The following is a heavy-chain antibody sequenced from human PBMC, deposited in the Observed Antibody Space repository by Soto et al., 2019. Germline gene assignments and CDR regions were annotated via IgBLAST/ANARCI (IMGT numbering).Heavy chain of an antibody. D-gene: IGHD1-1*01. CDR1: GYTFTSYD. CDR2: MNPNTCNS. Sequence: ASVKVSCKASGYTFTSYDIYWVRQATGQGREWMGWMNPNTCNSAYAQKFQGRVTVTSDTSINTVHMELSSLRSEDTAVYYCARRAETNGWNGFGADKYYFDFWGQGTLVTVSS. V-gene: IGHV1-8*01. J-gene: IGHJ4*02. CDR3: ARRAETNGWNGFGADKYYFDF.